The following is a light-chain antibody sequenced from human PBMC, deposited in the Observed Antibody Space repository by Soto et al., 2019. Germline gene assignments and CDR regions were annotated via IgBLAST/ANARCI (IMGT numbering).Light chain of an antibody. CDR1: RSDVGGYNY. J-gene: IGLJ1*01. CDR2: EVS. V-gene: IGLV2-14*01. Sequence: ALTQPASVSGSPGQSITISCTGTRSDVGGYNYVSWYQQHPGKAPKLMIYEVSNRPSRVSNRFSGSKSANTASLTISGLQAEDEADYSCSSDTRSSTSYVFGTGTKVTVL. CDR3: SSDTRSSTSYV.